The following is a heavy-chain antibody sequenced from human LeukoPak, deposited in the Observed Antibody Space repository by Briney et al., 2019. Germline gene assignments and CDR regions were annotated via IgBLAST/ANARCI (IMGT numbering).Heavy chain of an antibody. Sequence: PGGSLRLSCAASGFTFSSYAMSWVRQAPGKGLEWVSAISGSGGSTYYADSVKGRFTISRDNSKNTLYLQMNSLRAEDTAVYYCAKASTYYYDSSGYYDLTASGGCGMDVWGQGTTVTVSS. CDR2: ISGSGGST. CDR1: GFTFSSYA. V-gene: IGHV3-23*01. CDR3: AKASTYYYDSSGYYDLTASGGCGMDV. D-gene: IGHD3-22*01. J-gene: IGHJ6*02.